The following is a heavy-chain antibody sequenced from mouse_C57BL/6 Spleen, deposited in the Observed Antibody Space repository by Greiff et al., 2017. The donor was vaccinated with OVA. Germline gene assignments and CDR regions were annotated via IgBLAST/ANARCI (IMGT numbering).Heavy chain of an antibody. CDR2: INPYNGDT. Sequence: EVQLQQSGPELVKPGDSVKISCKASGYSFTGYFMNWVMQSHGKSLEWIGRINPYNGDTFYNQKFKGKATLTVDKSSSTAHMELRSLTSEDSAVYYCARPDYGSSAWFAYWGQGTLVTVSA. J-gene: IGHJ3*01. CDR3: ARPDYGSSAWFAY. V-gene: IGHV1-20*01. D-gene: IGHD1-1*01. CDR1: GYSFTGYF.